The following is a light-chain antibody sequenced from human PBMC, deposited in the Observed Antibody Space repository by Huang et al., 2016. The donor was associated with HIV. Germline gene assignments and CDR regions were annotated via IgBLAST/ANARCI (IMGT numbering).Light chain of an antibody. V-gene: IGKV3-15*01. CDR3: QQYNNWWA. Sequence: EIVMTQSPATLSVSPGERATLSCTASQSVGRNLAWYQQKPGQAPRLLIDGASTRATGVPGRCSGGGSGTEFILTISSLQSEDFAVYYCQQYNNWWAFGQGTKVEIK. CDR2: GAS. CDR1: QSVGRN. J-gene: IGKJ1*01.